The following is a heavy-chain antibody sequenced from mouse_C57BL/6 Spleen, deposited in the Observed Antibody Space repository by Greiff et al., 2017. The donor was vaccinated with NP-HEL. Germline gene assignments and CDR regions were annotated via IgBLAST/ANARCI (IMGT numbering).Heavy chain of an antibody. J-gene: IGHJ2*01. CDR1: GYTFTSYW. CDR3: AGKGGGGYFDY. V-gene: IGHV1-64*01. CDR2: IHPNSGST. D-gene: IGHD1-1*02. Sequence: VKLQQSGAELVKPGASVKLSCEASGYTFTSYWMHWVKQRPGQGLEWIGMIHPNSGSTNYNEKFKSKATLTGDKSTSTAYMQLSSLTSEDSAVYYCAGKGGGGYFDYWGQSTTLTVSS.